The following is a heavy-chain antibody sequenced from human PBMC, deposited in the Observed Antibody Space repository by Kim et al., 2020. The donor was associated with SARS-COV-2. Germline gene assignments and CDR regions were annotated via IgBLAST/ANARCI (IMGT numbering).Heavy chain of an antibody. Sequence: TNYAQKLQGRVTMTTDTSTSTAYMELRSLRSDDTAVYYCARDSSGLIDYWGQGTLVTVSS. J-gene: IGHJ4*02. CDR3: ARDSSGLIDY. D-gene: IGHD3-22*01. V-gene: IGHV1-18*01. CDR2: T.